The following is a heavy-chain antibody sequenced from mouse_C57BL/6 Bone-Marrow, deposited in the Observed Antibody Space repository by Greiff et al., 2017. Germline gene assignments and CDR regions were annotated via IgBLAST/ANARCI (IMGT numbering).Heavy chain of an antibody. CDR1: GYTFTDYY. V-gene: IGHV1-26*01. CDR3: ARPRLDYYGRSYCYCDV. CDR2: INPNNGGT. D-gene: IGHD1-1*01. J-gene: IGHJ1*03. Sequence: VQLQQSGPELVKPGASVKISCKASGYTFTDYYMNWVKQSNGKSLEWIGDINPNNGGTSYNQKFKGKATLTVDKYSSTAYMELRSLTSEDSAVYYCARPRLDYYGRSYCYCDVWGTVTTVTVSS.